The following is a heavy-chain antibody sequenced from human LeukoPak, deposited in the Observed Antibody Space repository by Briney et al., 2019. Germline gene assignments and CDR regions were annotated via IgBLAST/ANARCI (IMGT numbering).Heavy chain of an antibody. CDR1: GFAFSNYG. Sequence: GGSLRLSCAESGFAFSNYGLHWVRQAPGKGLEWVAFIQYDGSNKFHTDSVKGRFTISRDNSKNTLFLQMNSLRAEDTAVYYCAKPGGRVGESLNGIDYWGQGTLVTVS. D-gene: IGHD3-10*01. CDR3: AKPGGRVGESLNGIDY. V-gene: IGHV3-30*02. CDR2: IQYDGSNK. J-gene: IGHJ4*02.